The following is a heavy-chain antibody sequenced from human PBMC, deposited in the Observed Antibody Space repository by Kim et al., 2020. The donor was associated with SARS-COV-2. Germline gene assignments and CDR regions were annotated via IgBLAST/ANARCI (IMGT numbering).Heavy chain of an antibody. CDR1: GFTFSSYW. V-gene: IGHV3-7*01. J-gene: IGHJ2*01. CDR2: IKQDGSEK. CDR3: ARDPESSYYDFWNWYFDL. D-gene: IGHD3-3*01. Sequence: GGSLRLSCAASGFTFSSYWMSWVRQAPGKGLEWVANIKQDGSEKYYVDSVKGRFTISRDNAKNSLYLQMNSLRAEDTAVYYCARDPESSYYDFWNWYFDLWGRGTLVTVSS.